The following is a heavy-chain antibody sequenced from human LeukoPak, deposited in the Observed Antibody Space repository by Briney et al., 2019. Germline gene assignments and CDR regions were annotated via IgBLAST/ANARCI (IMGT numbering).Heavy chain of an antibody. J-gene: IGHJ5*02. CDR2: IHGDGDNI. D-gene: IGHD1-26*01. Sequence: GGSLRLSCAASGFPFSSYAMYWVRQAPGKGLVWVARIHGDGDNISYADPVRGRFTISRDNAKDTLYLHVNSLRPEDTAVYYCARAQVGAPTDLWGQGTLVTVSS. CDR3: ARAQVGAPTDL. CDR1: GFPFSSYA. V-gene: IGHV3-74*01.